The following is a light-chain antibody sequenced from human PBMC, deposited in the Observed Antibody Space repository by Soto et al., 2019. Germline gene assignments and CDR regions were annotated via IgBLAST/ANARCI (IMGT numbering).Light chain of an antibody. CDR1: SXNIGAGHD. CDR3: QSYDSSLSGSEV. V-gene: IGLV1-40*01. J-gene: IGLJ1*01. CDR2: GNG. Sequence: QSVLTQPPSVSGAPGQRVTISCTGSSXNIGAGHDVHWYQQLPGTAPKLLIYGNGNRPSGVPDRFSGSKSGTSASLAITGLQAEDEADYYCQSYDSSLSGSEVFGTGTKVTV.